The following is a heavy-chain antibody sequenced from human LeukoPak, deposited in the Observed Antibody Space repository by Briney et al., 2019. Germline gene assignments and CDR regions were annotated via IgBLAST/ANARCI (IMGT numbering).Heavy chain of an antibody. J-gene: IGHJ4*02. D-gene: IGHD3-22*01. Sequence: SVKVSCKASGGTFSSYAISWVRQAPGQGLEWMGGIVPIFGTANYAQKFQGRVTITADESTSTAYMELSSLRSEDTAVYYCARSSYYYDSSGYYQTTFDYWGQGTLVTVSS. CDR2: IVPIFGTA. CDR3: ARSSYYYDSSGYYQTTFDY. V-gene: IGHV1-69*13. CDR1: GGTFSSYA.